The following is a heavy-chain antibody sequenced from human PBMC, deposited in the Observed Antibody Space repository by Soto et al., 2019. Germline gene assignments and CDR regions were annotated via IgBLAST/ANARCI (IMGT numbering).Heavy chain of an antibody. V-gene: IGHV1-2*04. CDR1: GYTFTGYY. D-gene: IGHD6-13*01. Sequence: ASVKVSCKASGYTFTGYYMHWVRQAPGQGLEWMGWINPNSGGTNYAQKFQGWVTMTRDTSISTAYMELSRLRSDDTAVYYCARGPLRAAGTLNYYYGMDVWGQGTTVTVSS. J-gene: IGHJ6*02. CDR3: ARGPLRAAGTLNYYYGMDV. CDR2: INPNSGGT.